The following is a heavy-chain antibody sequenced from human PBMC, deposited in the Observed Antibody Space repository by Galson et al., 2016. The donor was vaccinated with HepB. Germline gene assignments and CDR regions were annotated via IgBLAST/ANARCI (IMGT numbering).Heavy chain of an antibody. J-gene: IGHJ4*02. V-gene: IGHV3-7*03. Sequence: PRLSCAASRFSSGFSFSSFWMNWVRQAPGKGLEWVANIKQDGSEEYYVDSVKGRFTISRDNAKNSLYLQMNSLRTEDTAVYYCAAGRGFLAVSWGQGTLVTVSS. D-gene: IGHD3-3*01. CDR3: AAGRGFLAVS. CDR2: IKQDGSEE. CDR1: GFSFSSFW.